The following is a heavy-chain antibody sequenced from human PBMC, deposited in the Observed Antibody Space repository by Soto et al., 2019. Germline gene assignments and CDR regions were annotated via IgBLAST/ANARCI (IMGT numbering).Heavy chain of an antibody. V-gene: IGHV4-59*01. CDR1: AASFSKYY. CDR3: ASVTFGGIVLAH. CDR2: IYFNGNT. Sequence: PSDTLSLTCTVSAASFSKYYWTWIRQPPGKGLEWIGYIYFNGNTKYNPSLEGRLTISIDASKKEFSLKLTSVTAADAAVYYCASVTFGGIVLAHWGQGTLVTVSS. J-gene: IGHJ4*02. D-gene: IGHD3-16*01.